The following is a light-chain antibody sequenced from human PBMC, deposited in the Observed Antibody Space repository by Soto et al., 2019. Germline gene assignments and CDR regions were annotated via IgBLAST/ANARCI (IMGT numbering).Light chain of an antibody. J-gene: IGKJ2*01. CDR2: GAS. V-gene: IGKV3-20*01. CDR3: QPYGSSPYS. CDR1: QSVGSEY. Sequence: EIVLPQSPGTLSLSPGERATLSCRASQSVGSEYLAWYQQKSGQAPRLLLYGASNRATGIPDRFSGSGCGTDFTLTISRVEPEYVAVYSCQPYGSSPYSFGQWTKLEFK.